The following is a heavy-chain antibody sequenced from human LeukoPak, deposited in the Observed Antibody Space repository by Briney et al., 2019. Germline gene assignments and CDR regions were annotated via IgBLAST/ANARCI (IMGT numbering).Heavy chain of an antibody. CDR1: GYTFTDYS. D-gene: IGHD1/OR15-1a*01. Sequence: ASVKVSCKASGYTFTDYSIHWVRQAPGQRLEWLGRINPDSGATNYAQKFQGRVTMTRDTSITTAYMDLRRLRSDDTAVYFCAVMAGTLYFFDYWGQGTLVTVSS. CDR3: AVMAGTLYFFDY. V-gene: IGHV1-2*06. CDR2: INPDSGAT. J-gene: IGHJ4*02.